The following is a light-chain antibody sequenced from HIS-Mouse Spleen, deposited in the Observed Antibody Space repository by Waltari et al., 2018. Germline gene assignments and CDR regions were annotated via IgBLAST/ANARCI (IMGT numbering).Light chain of an antibody. CDR1: QSVSSY. J-gene: IGKJ1*01. Sequence: DIVLTQSPATMSLSPGDRSTLTCRASQSVSSYLAWYQQKPGQAPRLLIYDASNRATGIPARFSGSGSGTDFTLTISSLEPEDFAVYYCQQRSNWPPTWTFGQGTKVEIK. CDR3: QQRSNWPPTWT. V-gene: IGKV3-11*01. CDR2: DAS.